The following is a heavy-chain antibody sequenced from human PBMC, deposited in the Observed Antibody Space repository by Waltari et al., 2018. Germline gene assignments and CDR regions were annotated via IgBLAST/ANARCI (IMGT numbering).Heavy chain of an antibody. CDR1: GGTFASYA. V-gene: IGHV1-69*05. J-gene: IGHJ4*02. Sequence: QVQLVQSGAEVKKPGSRVKVSCKVSGGTFASYASTWVRQAPGQGLEWMGGIIPIFGTANYAQKFQGRVTITTDESTSTAYMELSSLRSEDTAVYYCARASGIAVAADYWGQGTLVTVSS. D-gene: IGHD6-19*01. CDR2: IIPIFGTA. CDR3: ARASGIAVAADY.